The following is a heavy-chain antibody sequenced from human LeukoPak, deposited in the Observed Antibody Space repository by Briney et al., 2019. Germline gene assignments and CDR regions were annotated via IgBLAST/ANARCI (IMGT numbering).Heavy chain of an antibody. Sequence: GGSLRLSCAASGFIFSNYAMSWVRQAPGKGLEWVSAIGGSGASTFYADSVKGRFTVSRDNIKDTLNLEMNSLRAEDTAVYYCAKSFGGYYFDYWGQGTLVTVSS. CDR3: AKSFGGYYFDY. D-gene: IGHD2/OR15-2a*01. V-gene: IGHV3-23*01. J-gene: IGHJ4*02. CDR1: GFIFSNYA. CDR2: IGGSGAST.